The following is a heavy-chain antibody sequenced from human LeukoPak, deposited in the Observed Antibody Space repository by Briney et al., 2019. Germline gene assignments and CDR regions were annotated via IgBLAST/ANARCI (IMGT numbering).Heavy chain of an antibody. V-gene: IGHV1-24*01. CDR2: FDPEDGET. CDR3: VAARIDWGRNWFDP. Sequence: ASVKVSCKVSGDIITELAIHWVRQAPGKGLEWMGGFDPEDGETTYAQKFQGRVSMTEDTSTDTAYMEVSSRESDDTAVYYCVAARIDWGRNWFDPWGQGTLLIVSS. D-gene: IGHD3-9*01. J-gene: IGHJ5*02. CDR1: GDIITELA.